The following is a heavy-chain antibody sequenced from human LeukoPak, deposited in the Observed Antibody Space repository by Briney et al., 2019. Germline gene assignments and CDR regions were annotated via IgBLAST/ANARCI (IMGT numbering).Heavy chain of an antibody. CDR1: GGSISSYY. D-gene: IGHD3-9*01. Sequence: PSETLSLTCTVSGGSISSYYWSWIRQPPGKGLEWIGYIYYSGSTNYNPSLKSRVTISVDKSKNQFSLKLSSVTAADTAVYYCAGGDILTGYFHYWGQGTLVTVSS. CDR2: IYYSGST. J-gene: IGHJ4*02. V-gene: IGHV4-59*12. CDR3: AGGDILTGYFHY.